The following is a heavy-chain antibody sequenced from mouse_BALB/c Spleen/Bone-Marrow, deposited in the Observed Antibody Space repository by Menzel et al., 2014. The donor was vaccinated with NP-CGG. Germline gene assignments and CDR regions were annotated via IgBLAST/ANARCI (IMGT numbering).Heavy chain of an antibody. CDR1: GDSITSGY. CDR3: ATYDGYYFDY. J-gene: IGHJ2*01. Sequence: VQLKQSGPRLVKPSQTLSLPCSVTGDSITSGYWNWIRRFPGNKIEYMGYISYSGSTYYSPSLKSRISITRDTSKNQYYLQLNSVTTEDTATYYCATYDGYYFDYWGQGTTLTVSS. CDR2: ISYSGST. V-gene: IGHV3-8*02. D-gene: IGHD2-3*01.